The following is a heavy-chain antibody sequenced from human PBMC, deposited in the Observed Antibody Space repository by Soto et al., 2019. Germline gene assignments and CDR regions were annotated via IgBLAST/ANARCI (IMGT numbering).Heavy chain of an antibody. CDR3: DRDDSSGSSTRGFDP. D-gene: IGHD3-22*01. CDR2: IYHSGST. V-gene: IGHV4-30-2*01. J-gene: IGHJ5*02. CDR1: GGSISSGGYS. Sequence: QLQLQESGSGLVKPSQTLSLTCAVSGGSISSGGYSWSWIRQPPGKGLEWIGYIYHSGSTYYNPFLQSRVTLSVDRSKNQFSLQLSSVTAADTAVYYCDRDDSSGSSTRGFDPWGQGTLVTVSS.